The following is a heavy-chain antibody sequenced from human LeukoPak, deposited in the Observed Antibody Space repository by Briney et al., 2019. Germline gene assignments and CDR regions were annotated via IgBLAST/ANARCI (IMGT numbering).Heavy chain of an antibody. D-gene: IGHD3-16*01. J-gene: IGHJ6*02. CDR1: GFTFGSYS. V-gene: IGHV3-21*01. CDR2: ISSSSSYI. Sequence: GGSLRLSCAASGFTFGSYSMNWVRQAPGKGLEWVSSISSSSSYIYYADSVKGRFTISRDNTKNSLYLQMNSLRAEDTAVYYCAREKRGDYGMDVWGQGTPVTVSS. CDR3: AREKRGDYGMDV.